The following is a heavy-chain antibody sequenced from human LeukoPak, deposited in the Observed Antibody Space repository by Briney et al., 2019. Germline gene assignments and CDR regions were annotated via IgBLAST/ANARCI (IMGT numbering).Heavy chain of an antibody. V-gene: IGHV4-34*01. Sequence: ETLSLTCGVSGGSFSGYYWSWIRQSPGKGLEWIGEISHSGNTNYNPSLKSRVTISGDTSKNQPSLKLTSVTAADTAVYYCAGAVVLTPMGFWYYDLWGRGTLVTI. CDR1: GGSFSGYY. J-gene: IGHJ2*01. D-gene: IGHD2-21*02. CDR3: AGAVVLTPMGFWYYDL. CDR2: ISHSGNT.